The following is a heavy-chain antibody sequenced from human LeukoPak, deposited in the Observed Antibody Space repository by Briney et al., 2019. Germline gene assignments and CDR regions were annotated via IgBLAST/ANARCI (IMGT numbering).Heavy chain of an antibody. CDR1: GFTFRSDG. Sequence: GGSLRLSCAASGFTFRSDGMHWVRQAPGKGLEWVAFIQYDGRGGYYTDSVKGRFTISRDNSKNTLFLQMSSLRAEDTAVYYCAKGYSYHIDYWGQGTLVTVSS. CDR2: IQYDGRGG. V-gene: IGHV3-30*02. J-gene: IGHJ4*02. CDR3: AKGYSYHIDY. D-gene: IGHD5-18*01.